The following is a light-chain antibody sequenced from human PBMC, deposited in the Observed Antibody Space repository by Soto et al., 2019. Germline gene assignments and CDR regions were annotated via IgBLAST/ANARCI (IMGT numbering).Light chain of an antibody. CDR2: GAS. CDR1: QSVSSNY. Sequence: EIVLTQSPGTLSLSPGEIATLSCSASQSVSSNYLAWYQQKPGQAPRLLIYGASSRATGIPDRFSGSGSGTDFTLTISRLEPEDFAVYYCQQYDSSPTFGRGTKVDIK. CDR3: QQYDSSPT. V-gene: IGKV3-20*01. J-gene: IGKJ1*01.